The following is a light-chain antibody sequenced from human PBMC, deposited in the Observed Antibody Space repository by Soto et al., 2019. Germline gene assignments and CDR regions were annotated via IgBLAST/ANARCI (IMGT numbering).Light chain of an antibody. CDR2: AAS. Sequence: DIQMTQSPPSVSASLGDRVTITCRASQDISTWLAWYQQKPGKAPRLLIYAASSLQTGVPSRFSGSGSGTDFTLTISRLEPEDFVTYYCQQYATDPLTFGGGTKVDIK. V-gene: IGKV1-12*01. CDR1: QDISTW. J-gene: IGKJ4*01. CDR3: QQYATDPLT.